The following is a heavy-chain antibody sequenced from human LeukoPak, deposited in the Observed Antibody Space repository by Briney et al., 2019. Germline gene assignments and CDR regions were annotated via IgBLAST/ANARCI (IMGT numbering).Heavy chain of an antibody. J-gene: IGHJ3*01. D-gene: IGHD3-10*01. CDR3: ARAVWSYAFDL. Sequence: PEALSLTCTVYGGSISSYYWSWIRQPPGKGLEWIGYIYYSGSTNYNPSLKSRVTISVDTSKNQFTLKLSSVTAADTAVYYCARAVWSYAFDLWGQGTMVTVSS. V-gene: IGHV4-59*01. CDR1: GGSISSYY. CDR2: IYYSGST.